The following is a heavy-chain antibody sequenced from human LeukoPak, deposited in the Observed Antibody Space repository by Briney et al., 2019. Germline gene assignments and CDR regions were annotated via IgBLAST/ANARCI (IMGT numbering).Heavy chain of an antibody. J-gene: IGHJ5*01. CDR1: GLTFDAYE. D-gene: IGHD2/OR15-2a*01. V-gene: IGHV3-48*03. Sequence: GGSLRLSCAASGLTFDAYEINWVRQAPGKGLEWVSYISGSGRTIYYAGSVKGRFTISWDNAKNSVYLQMNRLRAEDTAVYYCARGVYGRFDSWGQGTLVTVSS. CDR3: ARGVYGRFDS. CDR2: ISGSGRTI.